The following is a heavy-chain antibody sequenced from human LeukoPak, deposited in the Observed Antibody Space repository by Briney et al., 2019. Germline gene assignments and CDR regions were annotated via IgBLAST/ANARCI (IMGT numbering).Heavy chain of an antibody. D-gene: IGHD1-7*01. J-gene: IGHJ4*02. CDR1: GGSISSGGYS. CDR2: IYYSGST. Sequence: SETLSLTCAVSGGSISSGGYSWSWIRQPPGKGLEWIGYIYYSGSTNYNPSLKSRVTISVDTSKNQFSLKLSSVTAADTAVYYCARDRAGTHWGQGTLVTVSS. V-gene: IGHV4-61*08. CDR3: ARDRAGTH.